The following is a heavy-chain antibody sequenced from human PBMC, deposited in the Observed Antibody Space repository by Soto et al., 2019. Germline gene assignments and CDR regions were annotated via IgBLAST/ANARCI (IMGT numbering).Heavy chain of an antibody. Sequence: QVQLQQGGAGLLKPSETLSLTCAVYGGAFRGYYWSWIRQPPGKGLEWLGEINDSGSTNYNPSLKRRITISLGPSTKETSRRLSSVTAAGTAVYYCARERGRYCSGESCYPFGPWGQGALVTVSS. J-gene: IGHJ5*02. CDR3: ARERGRYCSGESCYPFGP. V-gene: IGHV4-34*01. D-gene: IGHD2-15*01. CDR2: INDSGST. CDR1: GGAFRGYY.